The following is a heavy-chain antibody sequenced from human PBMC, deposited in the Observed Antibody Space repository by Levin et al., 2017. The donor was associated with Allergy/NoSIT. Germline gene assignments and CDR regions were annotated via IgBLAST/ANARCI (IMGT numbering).Heavy chain of an antibody. CDR1: GFTFSSYA. V-gene: IGHV3-30-3*01. J-gene: IGHJ1*01. D-gene: IGHD6-13*01. CDR3: ARDGPPGGSSWGQYFQH. Sequence: GESLKISCAASGFTFSSYAMHWVRQAPGKGLEWVAVISYDASNKYYADSVKGRFTISRDNSRNTLYLQMDNLRPEDTAVYYCARDGPPGGSSWGQYFQHWGQGTLVTVSS. CDR2: ISYDASNK.